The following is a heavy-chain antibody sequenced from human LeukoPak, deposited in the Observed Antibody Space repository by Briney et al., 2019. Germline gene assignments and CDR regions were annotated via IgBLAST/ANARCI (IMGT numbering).Heavy chain of an antibody. J-gene: IGHJ6*02. Sequence: SQTLSLTCAISGDSVSSNSAAWSWIRQSPSRGLEWLGRTYYRSKWYYDYALSVKSRITINPDTSKNQFSLRLNSVTPEDTAGYXCARVTXLRDPYNYYGMDVWGQGTTVTVSS. V-gene: IGHV6-1*01. CDR1: GDSVSSNSAA. CDR3: ARVTXLRDPYNYYGMDV. CDR2: TYYRSKWYY. D-gene: IGHD3-10*01.